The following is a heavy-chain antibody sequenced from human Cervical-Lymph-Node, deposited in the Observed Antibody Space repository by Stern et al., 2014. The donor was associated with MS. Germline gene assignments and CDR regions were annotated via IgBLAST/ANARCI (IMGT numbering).Heavy chain of an antibody. J-gene: IGHJ6*02. CDR3: ARAIAAAGTGYYGMDV. D-gene: IGHD6-13*01. V-gene: IGHV3-21*01. Sequence: EVQLVESGGGLVKPGGSLRLSCAASGFTFSSYSMNWVRQAPGQGLEWVSSISSSSSYIYYADSVKGRFTISRDNAKNSLYLQMNSLRAEDTAVYYCARAIAAAGTGYYGMDVWGQGTTVTVSS. CDR1: GFTFSSYS. CDR2: ISSSSSYI.